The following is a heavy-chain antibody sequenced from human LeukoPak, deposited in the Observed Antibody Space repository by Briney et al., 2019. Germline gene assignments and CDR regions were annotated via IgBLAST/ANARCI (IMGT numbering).Heavy chain of an antibody. CDR1: GFTFSSYA. CDR2: ISGSGGST. D-gene: IGHD3-10*01. CDR3: AREPSGVLGLDC. V-gene: IGHV3-23*01. J-gene: IGHJ4*02. Sequence: GGSLRLSCAASGFTFSSYAMSWVRQAPGKGLEWVSAISGSGGSTYYADSLRGRFTISRDNAKNSLFLQMNSLRAEDTAVYYCAREPSGVLGLDCWGQGTLVTVSS.